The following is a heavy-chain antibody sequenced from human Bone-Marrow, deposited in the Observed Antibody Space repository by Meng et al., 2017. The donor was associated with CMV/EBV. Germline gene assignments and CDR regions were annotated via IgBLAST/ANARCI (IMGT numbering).Heavy chain of an antibody. CDR3: AKGGYDSWSGEAPASTTRMDV. CDR1: GFTFSSYG. J-gene: IGHJ6*02. Sequence: GESLKISCAASGFTFSSYGMHWVRQAPGKGLEWVAVIWYDGSNTYYADSVKGRFTISRDNSKNTLSLQMYSLRAEDTAVYYCAKGGYDSWSGEAPASTTRMDVWGQGTTVTVSS. D-gene: IGHD3-3*01. V-gene: IGHV3-33*06. CDR2: IWYDGSNT.